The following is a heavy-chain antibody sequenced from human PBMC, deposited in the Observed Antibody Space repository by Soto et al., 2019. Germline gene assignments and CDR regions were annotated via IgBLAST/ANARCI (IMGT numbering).Heavy chain of an antibody. CDR3: ARATYSNAWYRFDL. V-gene: IGHV3-7*03. CDR2: IKHDGSVQ. J-gene: IGHJ4*02. Sequence: QLVESGGGLVQPGGSLSLSCEASGFTFSGYWMSWVRQAPGKGLGWVADIKHDGSVQYYVDSVKGRFTISRDNAKKLLYLQMNGLRAEDTALYYCARATYSNAWYRFDLWGQGTLVTVSS. D-gene: IGHD4-4*01. CDR1: GFTFSGYW.